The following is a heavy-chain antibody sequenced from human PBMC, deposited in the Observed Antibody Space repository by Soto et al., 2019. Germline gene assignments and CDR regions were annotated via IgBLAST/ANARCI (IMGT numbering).Heavy chain of an antibody. CDR1: EFSLSSYW. J-gene: IGHJ4*02. V-gene: IGHV3-7*01. CDR3: TRLSTSAGRRDLDS. CDR2: MNQDGSES. Sequence: EVQLVESGGGLVQPGGSLRLSCAASEFSLSSYWISCVRQAPGKGLEWVADMNQDGSESDYVGSVYGRFTFTRDNPKNLLYLQTNRPTAEATAVNSWTRLSTSAGRRDLDSWGQGTLVTVSS.